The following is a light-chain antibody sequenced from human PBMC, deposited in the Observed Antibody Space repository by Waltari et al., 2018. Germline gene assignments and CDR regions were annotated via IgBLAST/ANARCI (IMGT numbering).Light chain of an antibody. J-gene: IGKJ2*01. V-gene: IGKV2-28*01. CDR3: MQALQTL. Sequence: DIVMTQSPLSLPVTPGEPAYISCRSSQSLLHSNGYNYLDWYLQKPGQSPQLLIYLGSNRASGVPDRFSGSGSGTDFTLKISRVEAEDVGVYYCMQALQTLFGQGTKLEIK. CDR2: LGS. CDR1: QSLLHSNGYNY.